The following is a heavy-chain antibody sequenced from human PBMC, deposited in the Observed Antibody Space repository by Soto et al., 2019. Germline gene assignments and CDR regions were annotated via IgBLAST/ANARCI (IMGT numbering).Heavy chain of an antibody. CDR1: GYTFTSYA. V-gene: IGHV1-18*01. J-gene: IGHJ3*02. CDR3: ARDREYSSSPTTPTRGAFDI. Sequence: ASVKVSCKASGYTFTSYAMHWVRHAPGQGLEWMGWISAYNGNTNYAQNLQCRVTMTTDTSTSTAYMELRSLRSADTAVYYCARDREYSSSPTTPTRGAFDIWGEAAMVTV. D-gene: IGHD6-6*01. CDR2: ISAYNGNT.